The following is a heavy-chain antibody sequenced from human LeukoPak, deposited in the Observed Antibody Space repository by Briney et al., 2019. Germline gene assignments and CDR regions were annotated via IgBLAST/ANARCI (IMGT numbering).Heavy chain of an antibody. J-gene: IGHJ4*02. Sequence: SETLSLTCAVSGGSSRSGDYFWSWIRQPPGKGLEWIGHVHFIGNSYYNPSLKSRVSISVDTSKNQFSLKLSSVTAADTAVYYCARENNAYCGKKAFDYWGQGTLVTVSS. D-gene: IGHD4-23*01. CDR3: ARENNAYCGKKAFDY. CDR1: GGSSRSGDYF. CDR2: VHFIGNS. V-gene: IGHV4-30-4*01.